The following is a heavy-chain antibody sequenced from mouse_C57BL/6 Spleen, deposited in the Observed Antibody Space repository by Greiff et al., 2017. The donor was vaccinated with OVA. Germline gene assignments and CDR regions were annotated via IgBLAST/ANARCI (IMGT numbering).Heavy chain of an antibody. Sequence: EVQLQQSGPGLVKPSQSLSLTCSVTGYSITSGYYWNWIRQFPGNKLEWMGYISYDGSNNYNPSLKNRITITRDTSKNQFFLKLNSVTTEDTATDDCARDVITTVDWYFDVWGTGTTVTVSS. D-gene: IGHD1-1*01. V-gene: IGHV3-6*01. J-gene: IGHJ1*03. CDR3: ARDVITTVDWYFDV. CDR2: ISYDGSN. CDR1: GYSITSGYY.